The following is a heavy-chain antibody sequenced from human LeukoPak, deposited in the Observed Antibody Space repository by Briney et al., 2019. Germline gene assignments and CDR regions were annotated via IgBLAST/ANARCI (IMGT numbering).Heavy chain of an antibody. CDR1: GFTFSTYW. J-gene: IGHJ4*02. V-gene: IGHV3-7*01. CDR3: VRAPPAGY. CDR2: IKQDGSEK. Sequence: GGSLRLSCAASGFTFSTYWMNWVRQAPGKGLEWVANIKQDGSEKYYVDSVKGRFTISSDNAKNSLYLQMNSLRAEDTAVYYCVRAPPAGYWGQGILVTVSS.